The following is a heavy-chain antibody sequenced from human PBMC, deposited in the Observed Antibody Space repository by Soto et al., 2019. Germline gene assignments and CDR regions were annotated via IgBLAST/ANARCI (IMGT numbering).Heavy chain of an antibody. CDR3: AKWSYLDY. V-gene: IGHV3-23*01. J-gene: IGHJ4*02. Sequence: GGSLRLSCTTSGFSFASFAMTWVRQAPGKGLEWVATISGSDGKTYYADSVKGRFSISRGTSRNTLYLQMNSLRADDTAIYCCAKWSYLDYWGQGTRVTVSS. D-gene: IGHD3-3*01. CDR2: ISGSDGKT. CDR1: GFSFASFA.